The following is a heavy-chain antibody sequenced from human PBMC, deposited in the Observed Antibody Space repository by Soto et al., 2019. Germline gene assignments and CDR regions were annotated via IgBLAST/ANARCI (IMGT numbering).Heavy chain of an antibody. CDR1: GFTFSSYA. J-gene: IGHJ6*02. CDR2: ISYDGSNK. D-gene: IGHD3-16*02. V-gene: IGHV3-30-3*01. Sequence: QVQLVESGGGVVQPGRSLRLSCAASGFTFSSYAMHWVRQAPGKGLEWVAVISYDGSNKYYADSVKGRFTISRDNSKNTLYLQMNSLRAEDTAVYYSVWGSYPPNYYYGMDVWGQGTTVTVSS. CDR3: VWGSYPPNYYYGMDV.